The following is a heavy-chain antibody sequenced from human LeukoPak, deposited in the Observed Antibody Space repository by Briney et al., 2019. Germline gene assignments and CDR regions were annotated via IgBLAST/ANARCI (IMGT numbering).Heavy chain of an antibody. V-gene: IGHV4-38-2*02. CDR3: ARALYSSSWYGAFDI. D-gene: IGHD6-13*01. Sequence: SETLSLTCTVSGYSISSGYYWGWIRRPPGKGLEWIGSIYHSGSTYYNPSLKSRVTISVDTSKNQFSLKLSSVTAADTAVYYCARALYSSSWYGAFDIWGQGTMVTVSS. CDR2: IYHSGST. CDR1: GYSISSGYY. J-gene: IGHJ3*02.